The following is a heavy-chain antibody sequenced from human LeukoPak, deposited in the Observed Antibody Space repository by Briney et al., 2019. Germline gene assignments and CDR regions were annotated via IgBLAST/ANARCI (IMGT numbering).Heavy chain of an antibody. CDR3: AREKEGYCSRTSCYLDYYYYYMDV. CDR2: IKQDGSEK. J-gene: IGHJ6*03. D-gene: IGHD2-2*01. V-gene: IGHV3-7*01. Sequence: PGGSLRLSCAVSGFTFRSDGFHWVRQAPGKGLEWVANIKQDGSEKYYVDSVKGRFTISRDNAKNSLYLQMNSLRAEDTAVYYCAREKEGYCSRTSCYLDYYYYYMDVWGKGTTVTISS. CDR1: GFTFRSDG.